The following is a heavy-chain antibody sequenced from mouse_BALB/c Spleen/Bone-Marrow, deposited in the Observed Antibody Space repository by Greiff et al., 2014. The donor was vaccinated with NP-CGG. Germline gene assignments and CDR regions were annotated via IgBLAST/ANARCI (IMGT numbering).Heavy chain of an antibody. CDR2: ISSGSSTI. V-gene: IGHV5-17*02. CDR1: GFTFSSFG. D-gene: IGHD1-1*01. Sequence: EVKLMESGGGLVQPGGSRKLSCAASGFTFSSFGMHWVRQAPEKGLEWVAYISSGSSTIYYADTVKGRFTISRDNPKNTLFLQMTSLRSEGTAMYYCARLRRYYGYFDYWGQGTTLTVSS. CDR3: ARLRRYYGYFDY. J-gene: IGHJ2*01.